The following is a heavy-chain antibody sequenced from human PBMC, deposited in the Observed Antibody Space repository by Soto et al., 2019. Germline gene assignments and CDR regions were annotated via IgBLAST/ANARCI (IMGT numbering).Heavy chain of an antibody. D-gene: IGHD2-15*01. V-gene: IGHV3-11*06. J-gene: IGHJ5*02. Sequence: TGGSLRLSCAGSGFTFGDSYMSWIRQAPGKGLEWLSYISPGSRYPAYADSVKGRFTISRDNAKRSLYLLMMSLTAEDTAIYYCVRGGGGGLFDPWGQGTMVTVSS. CDR3: VRGGGGGLFDP. CDR1: GFTFGDSY. CDR2: ISPGSRYP.